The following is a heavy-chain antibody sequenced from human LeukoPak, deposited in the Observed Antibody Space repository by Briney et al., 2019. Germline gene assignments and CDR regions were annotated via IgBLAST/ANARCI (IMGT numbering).Heavy chain of an antibody. CDR1: GGSFSGYY. Sequence: PSETLSLTCAVYGGSFSGYYWSWIRQPPGKGLEWIGEINHSGSTNYNPSLKSRVTISVDTSKNQFSLKLSSVTAADTAVYYCARIPRRRYLYYYYYMDVWGKGTTVTVSS. CDR2: INHSGST. J-gene: IGHJ6*03. CDR3: ARIPRRRYLYYYYYMDV. D-gene: IGHD3-9*01. V-gene: IGHV4-34*01.